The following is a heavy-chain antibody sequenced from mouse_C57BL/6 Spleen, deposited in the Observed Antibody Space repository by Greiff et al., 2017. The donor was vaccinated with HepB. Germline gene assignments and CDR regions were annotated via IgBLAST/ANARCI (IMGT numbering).Heavy chain of an antibody. J-gene: IGHJ1*03. D-gene: IGHD1-1*01. CDR2: ISDGGSYT. V-gene: IGHV5-4*03. Sequence: EVMLVESGGGLVKPGGSLKLSCAASGFTFSSYAMSWVRQTPEKRLEWVATISDGGSYTYYPDNVKGRFTISRDNAKNNLYLQMSHLKSEDTAMYYCARRGLITTVVNWYFDVWGTGTTVTVSS. CDR3: ARRGLITTVVNWYFDV. CDR1: GFTFSSYA.